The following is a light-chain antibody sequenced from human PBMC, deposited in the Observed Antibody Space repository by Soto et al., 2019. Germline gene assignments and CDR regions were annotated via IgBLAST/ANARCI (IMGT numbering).Light chain of an antibody. Sequence: FMLTQPQSVSESPGKTVTISCTRSSGSIARNYVQWYQQRPGSAPSAVIHEDDQRPSGVPDRFSGSVDRSSNSASLTISGLKTEDEADYYCQSYDSSNQGVFGGGTKVTVL. CDR2: EDD. J-gene: IGLJ2*01. CDR3: QSYDSSNQGV. V-gene: IGLV6-57*03. CDR1: SGSIARNY.